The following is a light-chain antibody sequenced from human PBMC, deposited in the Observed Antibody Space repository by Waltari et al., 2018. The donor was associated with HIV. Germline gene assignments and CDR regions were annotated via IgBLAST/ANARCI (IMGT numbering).Light chain of an antibody. J-gene: IGLJ2*01. CDR2: DVS. V-gene: IGLV2-11*01. CDR1: TSDVGSYNF. Sequence: QSPLTQPRSLTGSPGQSVTSSSTGTTSDVGSYNFVPWYQHHPGKAPNLILYDVSERPSGFPDRFSGSKSGNTASLTISGLQAEDEADYYCCSYAGTYTFVVFGGGTKLTVL. CDR3: CSYAGTYTFVV.